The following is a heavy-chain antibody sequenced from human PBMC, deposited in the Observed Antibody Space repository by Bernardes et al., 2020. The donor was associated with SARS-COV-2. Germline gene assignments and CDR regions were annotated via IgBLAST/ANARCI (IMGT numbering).Heavy chain of an antibody. D-gene: IGHD6-19*01. CDR1: GFIFSDYA. CDR3: AKILSSAWFDLRVGYIEN. Sequence: GGSLRLSCAASGFIFSDYAMHWVRQAPGKGLEWVALISPDGGHKYYADSVRGRFTVSRDNSKNTLYLHINSLRAEDTAMYYCAKILSSAWFDLRVGYIENWGQGTLVTVSS. J-gene: IGHJ4*02. V-gene: IGHV3-30*18. CDR2: ISPDGGHK.